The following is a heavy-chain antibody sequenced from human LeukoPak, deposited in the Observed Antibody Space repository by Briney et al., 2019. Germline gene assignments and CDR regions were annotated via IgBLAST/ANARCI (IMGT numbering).Heavy chain of an antibody. CDR1: GVTVSGNY. CDR3: ARRGSGSSDYYYYYMDV. D-gene: IGHD1-26*01. V-gene: IGHV3-11*01. J-gene: IGHJ6*03. CDR2: ISSSGSTI. Sequence: GGSLRLSCAASGVTVSGNYMSWVRQAPGKGLEWVSYISSSGSTIYYADSVKGRFTISRDNAKNSLYLQMNSLRAEDTALYHCARRGSGSSDYYYYYMDVWGKGTTVTISS.